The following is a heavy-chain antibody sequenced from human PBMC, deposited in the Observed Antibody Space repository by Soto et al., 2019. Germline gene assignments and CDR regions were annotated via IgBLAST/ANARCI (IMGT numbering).Heavy chain of an antibody. D-gene: IGHD2-2*01. Sequence: GGSLILSCAAAGFTFISYAMHWVRQAPGKGLEWVAVISYDGSNKYYADSVKGRFTISRDNSKNTLYLQMNSLRAEDTAVYYCAKVVPAAPGYYYGMDVWGQGTTVTVSS. J-gene: IGHJ6*02. CDR2: ISYDGSNK. CDR1: GFTFISYA. V-gene: IGHV3-30-3*01. CDR3: AKVVPAAPGYYYGMDV.